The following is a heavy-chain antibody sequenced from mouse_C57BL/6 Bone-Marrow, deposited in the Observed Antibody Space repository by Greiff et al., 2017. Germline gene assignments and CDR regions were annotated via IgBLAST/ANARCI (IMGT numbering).Heavy chain of an antibody. CDR3: ARSLYYRAMDY. CDR1: GFSLTSYG. CDR2: IWGVGST. J-gene: IGHJ4*01. Sequence: VHLVESGPGLVAPSQSLSITCTVSGFSLTSYGVDWVRQSPGKGLEWLGVIWGVGSTNYNSALKSRLSISKDNSKSQVFLKMNSLQTDDTAMDYCARSLYYRAMDYWGQGTSVTVSS. D-gene: IGHD2-14*01. V-gene: IGHV2-6*01.